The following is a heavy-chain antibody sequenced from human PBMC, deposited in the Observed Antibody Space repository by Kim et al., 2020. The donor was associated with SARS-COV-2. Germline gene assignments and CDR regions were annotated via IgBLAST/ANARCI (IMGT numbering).Heavy chain of an antibody. CDR2: IIFSGDNT. V-gene: IGHV3-23*01. J-gene: IGHJ4*02. CDR1: GFTFRNYA. D-gene: IGHD6-13*01. Sequence: GGSLRLSCAASGFTFRNYAMSWVRQAPGKGLEWVSVIIFSGDNTYYADSVKGRFTISRDISKNTLYLQMNSLRAEDTAIYYCATTENSRWGNFHSWGQGTLVTVS. CDR3: ATTENSRWGNFHS.